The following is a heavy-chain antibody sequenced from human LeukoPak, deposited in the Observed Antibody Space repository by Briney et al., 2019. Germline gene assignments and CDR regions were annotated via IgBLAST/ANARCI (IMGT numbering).Heavy chain of an antibody. Sequence: GGSLRLSCAASGFTFSSYEMNWVRQAPGKGLEWVSFISSSGSAIHYADSVRGRFTISRDNAKNSLFLQMSRLRAEDTAVYYCAREKLSFFDSSGYFDHWGQGTLVTVSS. CDR2: ISSSGSAI. CDR1: GFTFSSYE. J-gene: IGHJ4*02. D-gene: IGHD3-22*01. V-gene: IGHV3-48*03. CDR3: AREKLSFFDSSGYFDH.